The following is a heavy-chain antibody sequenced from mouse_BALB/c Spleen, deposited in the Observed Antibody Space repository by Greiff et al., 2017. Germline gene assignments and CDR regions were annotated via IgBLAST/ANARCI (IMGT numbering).Heavy chain of an antibody. CDR3: ERRSGITAGYAMDY. CDR1: GFTFSSFG. V-gene: IGHV5-17*02. Sequence: EVQLVESGGGLVQPGGSRKLSCAASGFTFSSFGMHWVRQAPEKGLEWVAYISSGSSTIYYADTVRGRFIISRDSPKNTQFLQMTSLSSEDTAMDYYERRSGITAGYAMDYWGQGTSVTVSS. J-gene: IGHJ4*01. CDR2: ISSGSSTI. D-gene: IGHD2-4*01.